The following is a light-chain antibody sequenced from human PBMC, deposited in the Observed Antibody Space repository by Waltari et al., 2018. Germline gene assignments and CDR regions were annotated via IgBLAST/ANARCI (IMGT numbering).Light chain of an antibody. Sequence: SVGDRVTITCRASQGISSHLAWYQQKPGKAPKLLIYAASTLQSGVPSRFSGSGSETDFTLTIRSLQPEDFATYYCQQFNSDPFTFGGGTKVEIK. CDR2: AAS. J-gene: IGKJ4*01. V-gene: IGKV1-9*01. CDR1: QGISSH. CDR3: QQFNSDPFT.